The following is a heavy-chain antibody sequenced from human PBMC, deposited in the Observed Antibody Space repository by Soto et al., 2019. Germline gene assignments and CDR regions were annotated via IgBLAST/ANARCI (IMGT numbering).Heavy chain of an antibody. CDR2: GYYSGTT. CDR3: ARTTAVPNTLRSRYFFDY. D-gene: IGHD4-17*01. Sequence: PSETLSLTCSVSGGSVSNKTYYWSWIRQPPGNRLEWIGYGYYSGTTNYNPSLKSRVTISVDLSKNQFSLRLSSVTTADTALYYCARTTAVPNTLRSRYFFDYWGRGTLVTVSS. V-gene: IGHV4-61*01. CDR1: GGSVSNKTYY. J-gene: IGHJ4*02.